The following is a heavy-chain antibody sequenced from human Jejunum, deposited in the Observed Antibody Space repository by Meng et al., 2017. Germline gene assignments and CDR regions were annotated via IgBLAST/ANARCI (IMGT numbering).Heavy chain of an antibody. CDR2: VWHSGAS. Sequence: QVPEEVAGPGPVKPSGALSLPCAVSGGSITTDGWNWVRQPPGKGLEWIGEVWHSGASNYNPSPRSRVTISVDKAKNQLSLELASLTAADTAVYYCARGATGTRPFDYWGQGTLVTVSS. CDR3: ARGATGTRPFDY. V-gene: IGHV4-4*02. D-gene: IGHD5-12*01. CDR1: GGSITTDG. J-gene: IGHJ4*02.